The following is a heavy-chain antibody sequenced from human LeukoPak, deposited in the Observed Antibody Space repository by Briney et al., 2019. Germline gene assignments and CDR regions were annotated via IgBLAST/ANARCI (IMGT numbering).Heavy chain of an antibody. CDR1: GYTFTGYY. V-gene: IGHV1-2*02. D-gene: IGHD3-22*01. CDR3: ARFYYDSSGYYIPKNAFDI. CDR2: INPNSGGT. J-gene: IGHJ3*02. Sequence: RASVKVSCKASGYTFTGYYMHWVRQAPGQGLEWMGWINPNSGGTNYAQKLQGRVTMTTDTSTSTAYMELRSLRSDDTAVYYCARFYYDSSGYYIPKNAFDIWGQGTMVTVSS.